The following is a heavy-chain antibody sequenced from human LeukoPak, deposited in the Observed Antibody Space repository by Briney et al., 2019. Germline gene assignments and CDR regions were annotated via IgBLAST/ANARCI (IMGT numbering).Heavy chain of an antibody. V-gene: IGHV3-23*01. CDR2: ISAGGVSLFSGSGSAA. D-gene: IGHD7-27*01. CDR3: AKDGGLWVSAHWGDS. J-gene: IGHJ4*02. CDR1: GFTFSNYA. Sequence: PGGSLRLSRVASGFTFSNYAMIWVRQAPGKGPQWVSVISAGGVSLFSGSGSAAYYADSVGGRFTISRDNSKNTLYLQMNSLRADDTAVYYCAKDGGLWVSAHWGDSWGRGTLVTVSS.